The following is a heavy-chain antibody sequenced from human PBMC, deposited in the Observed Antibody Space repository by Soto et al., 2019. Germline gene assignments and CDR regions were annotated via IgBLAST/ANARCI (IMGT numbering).Heavy chain of an antibody. J-gene: IGHJ4*02. Sequence: QLQLQESGPGLVKPSETLSLTCTVSGGSISSSSYYWGWIRQPPGKGLEWIGSIYYSGSTYYNPSLKSRVTISVDTSKNQCSLKLSSVTAADTAVYYCARLEVEVANYWGQGTLVTVSS. V-gene: IGHV4-39*01. D-gene: IGHD5-12*01. CDR2: IYYSGST. CDR3: ARLEVEVANY. CDR1: GGSISSSSYY.